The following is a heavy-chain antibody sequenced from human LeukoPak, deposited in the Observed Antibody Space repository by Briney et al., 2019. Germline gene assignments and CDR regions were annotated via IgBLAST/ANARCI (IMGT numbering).Heavy chain of an antibody. CDR3: ARAQLLWFGDEKSGFDY. CDR1: GGSISSYY. CDR2: IYYSGST. V-gene: IGHV4-59*01. J-gene: IGHJ4*02. D-gene: IGHD3-10*01. Sequence: SETPSLTCTVSGGSISSYYWSWIRQPPGKGLEWIGYIYYSGSTNYNPSLKSRVTISVDSSKNQFSLKLSSVTAADTAVYYCARAQLLWFGDEKSGFDYWGQGTLVTVSS.